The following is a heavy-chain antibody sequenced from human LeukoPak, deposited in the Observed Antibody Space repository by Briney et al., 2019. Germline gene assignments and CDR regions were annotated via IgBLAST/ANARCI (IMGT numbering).Heavy chain of an antibody. CDR2: ISSSSSTI. CDR3: ARVPEGAIDY. CDR1: GFTFSSYN. Sequence: PGGSLRLSCAASGFTFSSYNMNWVRQAPGKGLEWVSYISSSSSTIYYADSVKGRFTISRDNAKNSLYLQMNSLRAEYTAVYYCARVPEGAIDYWGQGTLVTVSS. V-gene: IGHV3-48*04. J-gene: IGHJ4*02.